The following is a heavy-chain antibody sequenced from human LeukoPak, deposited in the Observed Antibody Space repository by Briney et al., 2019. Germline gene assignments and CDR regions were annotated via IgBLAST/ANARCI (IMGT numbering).Heavy chain of an antibody. CDR3: ARSCSSTSCYDGGFDY. Sequence: GASVKVSCKASGYTSTSYYMHWVRQAPGQGLEWMGIINPSGGSTSYAQKFQGRVTMTRDTSTSTVYMELSGLRSEDTAVYYCARSCSSTSCYDGGFDYWGQGTLVTVSS. CDR1: GYTSTSYY. V-gene: IGHV1-46*01. J-gene: IGHJ4*02. CDR2: INPSGGST. D-gene: IGHD2-2*01.